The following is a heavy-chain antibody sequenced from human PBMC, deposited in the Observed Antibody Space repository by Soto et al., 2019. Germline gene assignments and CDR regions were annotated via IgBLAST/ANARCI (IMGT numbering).Heavy chain of an antibody. Sequence: SVKVSCKASGGTFSSYAISWVRQAPGQGLEWMGGIIPIFGTANYAQKFQGRVTITADESTSTAYMELSSLRSEDTAVYYCARRIAAAGYYYYGIDVWGQGTTVTVSS. CDR1: GGTFSSYA. CDR2: IIPIFGTA. D-gene: IGHD6-13*01. V-gene: IGHV1-69*13. J-gene: IGHJ6*02. CDR3: ARRIAAAGYYYYGIDV.